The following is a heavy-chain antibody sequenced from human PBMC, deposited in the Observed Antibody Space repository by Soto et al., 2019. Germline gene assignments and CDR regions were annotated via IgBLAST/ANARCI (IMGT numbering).Heavy chain of an antibody. V-gene: IGHV3-9*01. CDR2: ISWNSGSI. D-gene: IGHD2-15*01. J-gene: IGHJ4*02. CDR3: AKGIVVVVAATPFHY. Sequence: EVQLVESGGGLVQPGRSLRLSCAASGFTFDDYAMHWVRQAPGKGLEWVSGISWNSGSIGYADSVKGRFTISRDNAKNYLYLQMNSLKAEDTALYYCAKGIVVVVAATPFHYWGQGTLVTVSS. CDR1: GFTFDDYA.